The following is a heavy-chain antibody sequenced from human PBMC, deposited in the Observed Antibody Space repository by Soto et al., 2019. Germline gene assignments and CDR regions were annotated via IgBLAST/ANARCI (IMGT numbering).Heavy chain of an antibody. D-gene: IGHD3-22*01. CDR3: ARGDDSSGYQTFDY. J-gene: IGHJ4*02. CDR2: IIPILGIA. CDR1: GCTFSSYT. V-gene: IGHV1-69*02. Sequence: QVQLVQSGAEVKKPGSSVKVSCKASGCTFSSYTISWVRQAPGQGLEWMGRIIPILGIANYAQKFQGRVTITADKSTSTAYMELSSLISEDTAVYYCARGDDSSGYQTFDYWGQGTLVTVSS.